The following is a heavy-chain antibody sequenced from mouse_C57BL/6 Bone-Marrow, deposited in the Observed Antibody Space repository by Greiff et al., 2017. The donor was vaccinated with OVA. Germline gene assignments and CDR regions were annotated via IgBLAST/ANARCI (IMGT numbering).Heavy chain of an antibody. CDR2: IYPRSGNT. D-gene: IGHD4-1*01. V-gene: IGHV1-81*01. CDR3: ARPPLTAAWFAD. CDR1: GYTFTSYG. J-gene: IGHJ3*01. Sequence: VKLQESGAELARPGASVKLSCKASGYTFTSYGISWVKQRTGQGLEWIGEIYPRSGNTYYNEKFKGKATLTADKSSSTAYMELRSLTSEDSAVYFCARPPLTAAWFADWGQGTLVTVSA.